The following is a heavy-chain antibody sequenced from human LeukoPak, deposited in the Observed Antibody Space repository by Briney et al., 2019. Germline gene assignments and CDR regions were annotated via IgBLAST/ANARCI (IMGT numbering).Heavy chain of an antibody. CDR2: INQDGSEE. CDR3: VRDGGVSGYDLLDY. V-gene: IGHV3-7*01. D-gene: IGHD5-12*01. CDR1: GFTFSNYW. Sequence: GGSLLLSCAASGFTFSNYWMSGVRPAPGKGQEGVAHINQDGSEEHYMHSVKARFIISRDNAKNSLSLQMDSLRAEDTAVYYCVRDGGVSGYDLLDYWGQGTLVTVSS. J-gene: IGHJ4*02.